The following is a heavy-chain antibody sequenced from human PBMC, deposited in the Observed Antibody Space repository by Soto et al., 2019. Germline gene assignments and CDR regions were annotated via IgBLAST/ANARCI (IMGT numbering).Heavy chain of an antibody. CDR3: VSRTPRSKRFPY. CDR1: GGSISRGGYY. V-gene: IGHV4-30-4*02. J-gene: IGHJ4*02. Sequence: PSDTLSLTWTVSGGSISRGGYYWSWIRQPPGKGLEWIGNIYYSGNTYYNPSLKSRVTISVDTSKNQFSLKLTSATAADTAVYYCVSRTPRSKRFPYWGQG. CDR2: IYYSGNT. D-gene: IGHD3-16*01.